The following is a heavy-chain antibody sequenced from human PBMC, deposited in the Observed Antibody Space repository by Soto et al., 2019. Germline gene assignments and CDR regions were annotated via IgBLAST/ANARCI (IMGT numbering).Heavy chain of an antibody. Sequence: WVRQAPGKGLEWVSAISGSGGSTYYADSVKGRFTISRDNSKNTLYLQMNSLRAEDTAVYYCAKDLTGDGYNSNAEYFQHWGQGTLVIVSS. V-gene: IGHV3-23*01. J-gene: IGHJ1*01. CDR3: AKDLTGDGYNSNAEYFQH. CDR2: ISGSGGST. D-gene: IGHD5-12*01.